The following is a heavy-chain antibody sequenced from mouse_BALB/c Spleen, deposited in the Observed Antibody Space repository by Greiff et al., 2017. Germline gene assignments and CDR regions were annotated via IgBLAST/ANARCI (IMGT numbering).Heavy chain of an antibody. V-gene: IGHV5-6-4*01. CDR1: GFTFSSYT. D-gene: IGHD2-4*01. CDR3: TRDDSFDY. J-gene: IGHJ2*01. CDR2: ISSGGSYT. Sequence: EVMLVESGGGLVKPGGSLKLSCAASGFTFSSYTMSWVRQTPEKRLEWVATISSGGSYTYYPDSVKGRFTISRDNAKNTLYLQMSSLKSEDTAMYYCTRDDSFDYWGQGTTLTVSS.